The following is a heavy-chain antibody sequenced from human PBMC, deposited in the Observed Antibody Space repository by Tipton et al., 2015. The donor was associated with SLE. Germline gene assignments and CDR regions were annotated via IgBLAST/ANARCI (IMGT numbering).Heavy chain of an antibody. V-gene: IGHV4-39*07. Sequence: TLSLTCTVSGGSISRSSYYWGWIRQPPGKGLEWIGSIYYSGSTYYNPSLKSRVTISLHTSKNQFSLKLSSVTAADTAVYYCARGRLLEWLSTSYYYYGMDVWGHGTTVTVSS. D-gene: IGHD3-3*01. CDR2: IYYSGST. CDR1: GGSISRSSYY. J-gene: IGHJ6*02. CDR3: ARGRLLEWLSTSYYYYGMDV.